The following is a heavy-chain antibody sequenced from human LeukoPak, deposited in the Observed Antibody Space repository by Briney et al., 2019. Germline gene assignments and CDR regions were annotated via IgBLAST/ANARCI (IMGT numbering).Heavy chain of an antibody. CDR3: GGHGSGLGAFDI. CDR2: IYPGDSDT. D-gene: IGHD1-26*01. J-gene: IGHJ3*02. V-gene: IGHV5-51*01. CDR1: GYSSSSYW. Sequence: GESLKISCKGSGYSSSSYWIGWVRQMPGKGLEWMGIIYPGDSDTRYSPSFHGEVTTSADKSISTAYLQWSSLKASNAAMYYCGGHGSGLGAFDIWGQGTMVTVSS.